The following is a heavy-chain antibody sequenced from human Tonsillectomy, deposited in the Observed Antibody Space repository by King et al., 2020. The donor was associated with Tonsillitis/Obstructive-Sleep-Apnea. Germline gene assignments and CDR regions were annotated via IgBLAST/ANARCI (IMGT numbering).Heavy chain of an antibody. CDR2: MNPNSGNT. CDR1: GYTFTSYD. D-gene: IGHD5-24*01. CDR3: ARGPVWNGYNSYYFDY. V-gene: IGHV1-8*01. Sequence: VQLVGSGAEVKKPGASVKVSCKASGYTFTSYDINWVRQATGQGLEWMGWMNPNSGNTGCAQKFQGRITMTRNTSISTAYMELSSLRSEDTAVYYCARGPVWNGYNSYYFDYWGQGTLVTVSS. J-gene: IGHJ4*02.